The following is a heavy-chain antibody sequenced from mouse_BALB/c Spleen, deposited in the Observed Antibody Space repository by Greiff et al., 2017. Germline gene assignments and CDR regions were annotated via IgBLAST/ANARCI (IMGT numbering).Heavy chain of an antibody. V-gene: IGHV1-87*01. D-gene: IGHD2-2*01. CDR2: IYPGDGAT. J-gene: IGHJ3*01. CDR1: GYTFTSYW. CDR3: AYGYDSFAY. Sequence: QVQLKQSGAELARPGASVKLSCKASGYTFTSYWMQWVKQRPGQGLEWIGAIYPGDGATKYTQKFKGKATLTADKSSSTAYMQLSSLASEDSAVYYCAYGYDSFAYWGQGTLVTVSA.